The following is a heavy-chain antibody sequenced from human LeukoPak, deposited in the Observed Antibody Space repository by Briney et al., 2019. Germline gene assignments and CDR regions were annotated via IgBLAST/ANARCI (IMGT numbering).Heavy chain of an antibody. J-gene: IGHJ5*02. D-gene: IGHD3-10*01. Sequence: GGSLRLSCAASGFTFSSYSMNWVRQALGKGLEGVSYISSSSSTIYYADSVKGRFTISRDNAKNSLYLQMNSLRDEDTAVYYCASLWFGENWFDPWGQGTLVTVSS. CDR2: ISSSSSTI. CDR3: ASLWFGENWFDP. CDR1: GFTFSSYS. V-gene: IGHV3-48*02.